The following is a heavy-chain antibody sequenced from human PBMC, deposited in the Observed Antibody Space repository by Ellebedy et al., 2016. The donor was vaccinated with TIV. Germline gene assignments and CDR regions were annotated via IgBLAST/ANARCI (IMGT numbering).Heavy chain of an antibody. Sequence: GESLKISCAVSGLTFSGYAMQKVRQAPGQGLEWDAVIAHDGNRKEYADSVKSRFTISRDNSKSTLYLQMDSLRAEDTTVYYCARDLYSGENDVFDYWGQGTLVTVSS. J-gene: IGHJ4*02. CDR2: IAHDGNRK. D-gene: IGHD4-17*01. V-gene: IGHV3-30-3*01. CDR1: GLTFSGYA. CDR3: ARDLYSGENDVFDY.